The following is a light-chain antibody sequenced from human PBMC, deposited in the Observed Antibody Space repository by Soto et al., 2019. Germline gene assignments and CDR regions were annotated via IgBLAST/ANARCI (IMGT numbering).Light chain of an antibody. CDR3: GTWDESLGAGV. CDR1: GSNIGRNY. J-gene: IGLJ2*01. Sequence: QSVLTQRASLSAPPGEKVTISCSGRGSNIGRNYVSWYRQFPGTAPQLLIYDDSKRHSGVPDRLSGSRYGTSASLAIAGLQPGDEAVYYCGTWDESLGAGVFGGGTKLTVL. CDR2: DDS. V-gene: IGLV1-51*01.